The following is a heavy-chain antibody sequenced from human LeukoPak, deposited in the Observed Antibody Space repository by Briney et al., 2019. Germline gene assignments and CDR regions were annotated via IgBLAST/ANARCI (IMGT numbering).Heavy chain of an antibody. J-gene: IGHJ5*02. CDR1: GGSFSGYY. CDR3: ARGRRSSSWYGSRVDWFDP. CDR2: INHSGST. Sequence: SETLSLTCAVYGGSFSGYYRSWIRQPPGKGLEWIGEINHSGSTNYNPSLKSRVTISVGTSKNQFSLKLSSVTAADTAVYYCARGRRSSSWYGSRVDWFDPWGQGTLVTVSS. V-gene: IGHV4-34*01. D-gene: IGHD6-13*01.